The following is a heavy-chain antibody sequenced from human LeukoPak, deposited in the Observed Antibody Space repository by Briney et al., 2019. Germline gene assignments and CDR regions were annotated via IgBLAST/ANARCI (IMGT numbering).Heavy chain of an antibody. CDR3: AKDRPTWAAAGADAFDI. Sequence: PGGSLRLSCAASGFTFSSYAMSWVRQAPGKGLEWVSAISGSGGSTYYADSVKGRFTISRDNSKNTLYLQMNSLRAEDTAVYYCAKDRPTWAAAGADAFDIWGQGTMVTVSS. D-gene: IGHD6-13*01. CDR2: ISGSGGST. J-gene: IGHJ3*02. V-gene: IGHV3-23*01. CDR1: GFTFSSYA.